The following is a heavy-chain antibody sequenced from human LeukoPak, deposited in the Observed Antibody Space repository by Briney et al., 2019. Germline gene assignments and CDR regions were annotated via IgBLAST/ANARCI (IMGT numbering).Heavy chain of an antibody. CDR3: ARHSSFDI. Sequence: GGSLQISCQGSGSRFTSYWIGWVRPLPGRGLGWMGIIYPGDSDTRYSPSFQGQVTISADKSTSTAYLQWSSLKASDTAMYYCARHSSFDIWGQGTMVTVSS. V-gene: IGHV5-51*01. J-gene: IGHJ3*02. CDR1: GSRFTSYW. CDR2: IYPGDSDT.